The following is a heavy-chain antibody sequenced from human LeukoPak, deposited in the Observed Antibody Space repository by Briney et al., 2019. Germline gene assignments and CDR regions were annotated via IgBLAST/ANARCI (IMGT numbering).Heavy chain of an antibody. CDR3: ARGQGATVPQVGKNWFDP. V-gene: IGHV4-39*01. J-gene: IGHJ5*02. D-gene: IGHD1-26*01. CDR1: GGSISSSSYY. Sequence: SETLSLTCTVSGGSISSSSYYWGWIRQPPGKGLEWIGSIYYSGSTYYNPSLKSRVTISVDTSKNQFSLKLISVTAADTAVYYCARGQGATVPQVGKNWFDPWGQGTRVIVSS. CDR2: IYYSGST.